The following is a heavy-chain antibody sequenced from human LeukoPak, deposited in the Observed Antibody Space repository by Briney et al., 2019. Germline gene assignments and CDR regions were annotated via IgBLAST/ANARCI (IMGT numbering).Heavy chain of an antibody. V-gene: IGHV5-51*01. CDR3: ARRALPRYASTQPFGA. Sequence: SGQSLKISCQVSGDDFSRSWIGWVRQVPGKGFDWMGIIFPEDSDTRYSPSFLGHATFSADKSTNTAYLHWDSLRASDTAIYFCARRALPRYASTQPFGAWGQGTLVTVSS. CDR1: GDDFSRSW. D-gene: IGHD2-2*01. J-gene: IGHJ5*02. CDR2: IFPEDSDT.